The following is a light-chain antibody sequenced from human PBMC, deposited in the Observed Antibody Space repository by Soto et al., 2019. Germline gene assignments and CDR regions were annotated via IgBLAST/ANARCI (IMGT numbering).Light chain of an antibody. Sequence: VSRHAQLALSFSPGERATLSCRASPSFRGLLAWYQQKPGQAPRLLIYDAYNRATGIPPRFSGSGSGTDFTLTISSLEPDDSAVYYCQQRHMWPITFGQGTRLEIK. CDR2: DAY. J-gene: IGKJ5*01. CDR3: QQRHMWPIT. CDR1: PSFRGL. V-gene: IGKV3-11*01.